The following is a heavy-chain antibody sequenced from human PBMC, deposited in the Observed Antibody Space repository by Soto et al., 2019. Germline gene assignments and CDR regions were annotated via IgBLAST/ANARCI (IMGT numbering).Heavy chain of an antibody. V-gene: IGHV3-21*06. D-gene: IGHD3-10*01. J-gene: IGHJ4*02. CDR2: ISSSSSYI. CDR1: AFTFSSST. Sequence: AGGSLRLSCTGSAFTFSSSTMTWVRQGPGKGLEWVSSISSSSSYIYFADSLKGRFTISRDNAKNSLYLQMNSLRAEDTAVYYCARDIGEMSAVWGQGTQVTVSS. CDR3: ARDIGEMSAV.